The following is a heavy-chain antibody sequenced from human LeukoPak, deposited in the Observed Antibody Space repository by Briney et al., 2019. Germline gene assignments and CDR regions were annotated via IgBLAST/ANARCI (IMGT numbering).Heavy chain of an antibody. CDR3: AKALVGATTRVAFDI. CDR1: GFTFSSYA. CDR2: ISGSGGST. D-gene: IGHD1-26*01. Sequence: GGSLRLSCAASGFTFSSYAMHWVRQAPGKGLEWVSTISGSGGSTYYADSVKGRFTISRDNSKNTLYLQMNSLRAEDTAVYYCAKALVGATTRVAFDIWGQGTMVTVSS. J-gene: IGHJ3*02. V-gene: IGHV3-23*01.